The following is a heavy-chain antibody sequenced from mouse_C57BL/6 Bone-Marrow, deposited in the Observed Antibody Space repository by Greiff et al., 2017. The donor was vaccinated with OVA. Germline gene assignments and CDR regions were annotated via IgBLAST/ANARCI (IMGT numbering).Heavy chain of an antibody. CDR3: ARCPSYYYGSGWFAY. CDR1: GYTFTSYG. D-gene: IGHD1-1*01. J-gene: IGHJ3*01. CDR2: IYPRSGNT. Sequence: QVQLKESGAELARPGASVKLSCKASGYTFTSYGISWVKQRTGQGLEWIGEIYPRSGNTYYNEKFKGKATLTADKSSSTAYMELRSLTSEDSAVYFGARCPSYYYGSGWFAYWGQGTLVTVSA. V-gene: IGHV1-81*01.